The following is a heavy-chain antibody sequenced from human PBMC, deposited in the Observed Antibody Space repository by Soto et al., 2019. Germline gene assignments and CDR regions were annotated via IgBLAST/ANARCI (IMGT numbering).Heavy chain of an antibody. J-gene: IGHJ4*02. Sequence: GGSLRLSCAASGFTFSDYYMSWIRQAPGKGLEWVSYISSSGSTIYYADSVKGRFTISRDNAKNSLYLQMNSLRAEDTAVYYCASIVEYFDWLTSPLDYWGQGTLVTVSS. CDR2: ISSSGSTI. CDR3: ASIVEYFDWLTSPLDY. V-gene: IGHV3-11*01. CDR1: GFTFSDYY. D-gene: IGHD3-9*01.